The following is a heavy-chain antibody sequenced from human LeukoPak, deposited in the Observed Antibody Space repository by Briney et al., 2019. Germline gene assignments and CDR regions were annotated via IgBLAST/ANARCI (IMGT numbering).Heavy chain of an antibody. CDR1: GVSISSSSYF. J-gene: IGHJ4*02. D-gene: IGHD4-23*01. CDR3: ATRANSET. CDR2: IYYTGST. Sequence: SETLSLTCNVSGVSISSSSYFWGCIRQPPGKGLEWIGTIYYTGSTYYSPSLKSRVTISVDTSKNQFSLNLRSVMAADTAVYYCATRANSETWGQGALVTVSS. V-gene: IGHV4-39*07.